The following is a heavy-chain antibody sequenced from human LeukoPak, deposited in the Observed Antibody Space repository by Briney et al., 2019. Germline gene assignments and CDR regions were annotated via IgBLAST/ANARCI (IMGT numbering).Heavy chain of an antibody. J-gene: IGHJ6*04. D-gene: IGHD4-17*01. CDR2: INWNGGST. V-gene: IGHV3-20*04. Sequence: GGSLRLSCAASGFTFSSYEMNWVRQAPGKGLEWVSGINWNGGSTGYADSVKGRFTISRDNAKNSLYLQMNSLRAEDTALYYCAREGPDYGALDVWGKGTTVTVSS. CDR3: AREGPDYGALDV. CDR1: GFTFSSYE.